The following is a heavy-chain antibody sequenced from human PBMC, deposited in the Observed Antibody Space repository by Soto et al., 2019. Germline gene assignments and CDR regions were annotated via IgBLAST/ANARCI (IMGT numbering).Heavy chain of an antibody. CDR1: GGTFSSYA. J-gene: IGHJ6*02. CDR2: IIPIFGTA. V-gene: IGHV1-69*06. Sequence: QVQLVQSGAEVKKPGSSVKVCCKASGGTFSSYAISWVRQAPGQGLEWMGGIIPIFGTANYAQKFQGRVTITADKSTSTAYMELSSLRSEDTAVYYCARVLRPYYYYGIDVWGQGTTVTVSS. CDR3: ARVLRPYYYYGIDV.